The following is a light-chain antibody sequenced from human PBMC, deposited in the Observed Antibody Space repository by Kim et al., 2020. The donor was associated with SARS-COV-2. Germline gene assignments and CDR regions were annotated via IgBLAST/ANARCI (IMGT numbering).Light chain of an antibody. V-gene: IGKV3-15*01. CDR3: QQYNNWPIT. CDR1: QSIDNN. J-gene: IGKJ5*01. Sequence: VSPGESATLPCRASQSIDNNVAWYQQKPGQAPRLLIFAASTRATGIPARFSGSGSGTDFTLTINNVQSEDFALYYCQQYNNWPITFGQGTRLEIK. CDR2: AAS.